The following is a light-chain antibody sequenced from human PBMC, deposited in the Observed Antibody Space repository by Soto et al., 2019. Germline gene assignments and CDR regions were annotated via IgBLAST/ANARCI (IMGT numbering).Light chain of an antibody. CDR3: SSYTNINTRAGV. CDR2: EVT. Sequence: SALTQPASVSGSPGQSITISCTGTSGDIGSYNRVSWYQQHPGKAPKLIIYEVTDRPSGVSNRFSGSKSGNTASLTISGLQAEDEAEYYCSSYTNINTRAGVFGTGTKLTVL. J-gene: IGLJ1*01. V-gene: IGLV2-14*01. CDR1: SGDIGSYNR.